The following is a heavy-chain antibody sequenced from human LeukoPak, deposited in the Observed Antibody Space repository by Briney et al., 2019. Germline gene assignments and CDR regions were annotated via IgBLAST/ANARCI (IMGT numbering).Heavy chain of an antibody. V-gene: IGHV4-34*01. D-gene: IGHD2-2*01. CDR1: GGSFSGYY. CDR2: INHSGST. CDR3: ARGPVPAATRGDDY. Sequence: PSETLSLTCAVYGGSFSGYYWSWIRQPPGKGLEWIGEINHSGSTNYNPSLKSRVTISVDTSKNQFSLKLSSVTAADTAVYYCARGPVPAATRGDDYWGQGTLVTVSS. J-gene: IGHJ4*02.